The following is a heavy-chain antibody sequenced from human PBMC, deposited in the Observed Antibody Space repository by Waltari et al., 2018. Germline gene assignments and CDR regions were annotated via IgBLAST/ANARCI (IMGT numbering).Heavy chain of an antibody. J-gene: IGHJ4*02. Sequence: QVQLQQWGAGLLKPSETLSLTCAVYGGSFSGYYWSWIRQPPGKGLEWIGENNHSGSTNYNPSLKSRVTISVDTSKNQFSLKLSSVTAADTAVYYCARGVDGVVGATGLDYWGQGTLVTVSS. CDR3: ARGVDGVVGATGLDY. CDR2: NNHSGST. V-gene: IGHV4-34*01. D-gene: IGHD1-26*01. CDR1: GGSFSGYY.